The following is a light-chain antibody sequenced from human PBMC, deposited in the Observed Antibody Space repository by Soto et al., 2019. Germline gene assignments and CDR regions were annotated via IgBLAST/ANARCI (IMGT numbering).Light chain of an antibody. CDR1: SSDVGSYNL. J-gene: IGLJ2*01. CDR3: CSYAGSNTVV. Sequence: QSALTQPASVSGSPGQSITISCTGTSSDVGSYNLVSWYQQHPGKAPKLLIYEGSKRPSGVSNRFSGSKSGNTASLTISGLQAEDEADYCCCSYAGSNTVVFGGGTKLTVL. V-gene: IGLV2-23*01. CDR2: EGS.